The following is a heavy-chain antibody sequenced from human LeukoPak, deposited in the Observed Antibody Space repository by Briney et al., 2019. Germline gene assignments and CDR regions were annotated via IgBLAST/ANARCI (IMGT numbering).Heavy chain of an antibody. J-gene: IGHJ4*02. CDR1: GFNVSSHY. CDR2: ISGSGGST. D-gene: IGHD5-12*01. Sequence: GGSLRLSCAASGFNVSSHYMSWVRQAPGKGLEWVSAISGSGGSTYYADSVKGRFTISRDKSKNTLYLQMNSLRAEDTAVYYCAKDGYNFNWGQGTLVTVSS. V-gene: IGHV3-23*01. CDR3: AKDGYNFN.